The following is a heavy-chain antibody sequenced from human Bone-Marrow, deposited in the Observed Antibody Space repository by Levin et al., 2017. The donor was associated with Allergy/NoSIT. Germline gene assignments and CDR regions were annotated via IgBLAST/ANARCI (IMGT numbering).Heavy chain of an antibody. D-gene: IGHD3-16*01. CDR1: DASIRSYY. J-gene: IGHJ5*02. V-gene: IGHV4-59*08. CDR3: ARGADWFDT. CDR2: IFHSGST. Sequence: SETLSLTCSVSDASIRSYYWSWIRQPPGKGLEWIGYIFHSGSTNYNPSLRSRATISLDTSKRQLFLKVNSVTASDTAVYFCARGADWFDTWGQGTLVTVSS.